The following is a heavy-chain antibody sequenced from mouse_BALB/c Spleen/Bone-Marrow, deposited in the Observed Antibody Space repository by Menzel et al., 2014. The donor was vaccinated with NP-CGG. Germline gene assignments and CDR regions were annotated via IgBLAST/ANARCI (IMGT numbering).Heavy chain of an antibody. CDR3: ARCGYYGFLHY. V-gene: IGHV4-1*02. CDR2: INPYSSTT. J-gene: IGHJ2*01. CDR1: GFDFSRYW. Sequence: EVKLMESGGGLVQPGGSLKLSCAASGFDFSRYWMSWVRQAPGKGLEWIGEINPYSSTTNYTPSLKDKFIISRDNANNTLALQMSRVRSEDAGLYYCARCGYYGFLHYWGQGTTLTVSS. D-gene: IGHD1-1*01.